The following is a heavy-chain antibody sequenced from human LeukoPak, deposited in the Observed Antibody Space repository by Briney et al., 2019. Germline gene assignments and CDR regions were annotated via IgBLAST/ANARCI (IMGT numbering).Heavy chain of an antibody. CDR2: ISYDGSNK. J-gene: IGHJ4*02. Sequence: PGGSLRLSCAASGFTLSSYAMHWVRQAPGKGLEWVAVISYDGSNKYYADSVKGRFTISRDNSKNTLYLQMNSLRAEDTAVYYCATALYCGSTNCYLDYWGQGTLVTVSS. CDR3: ATALYCGSTNCYLDY. D-gene: IGHD2-2*01. CDR1: GFTLSSYA. V-gene: IGHV3-30*14.